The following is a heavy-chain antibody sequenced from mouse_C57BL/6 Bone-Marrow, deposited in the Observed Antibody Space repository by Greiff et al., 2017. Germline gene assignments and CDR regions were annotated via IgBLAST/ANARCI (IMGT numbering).Heavy chain of an antibody. CDR3: ARDSLSRYFDV. CDR2: IHPNSGST. D-gene: IGHD1-1*01. Sequence: VQLQQPRAELVKPGASVKLSCKASGYTFTSYWMHWVKQRPGQGLEWIGMIHPNSGSTNYNEKFKSKATLTVDKSSSTAYMQLSSLTSEDSAVYYCARDSLSRYFDVWGTGTTVTVSA. V-gene: IGHV1-64*01. CDR1: GYTFTSYW. J-gene: IGHJ1*03.